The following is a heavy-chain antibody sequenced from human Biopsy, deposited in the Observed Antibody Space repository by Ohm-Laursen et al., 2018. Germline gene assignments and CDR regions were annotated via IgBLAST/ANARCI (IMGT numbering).Heavy chain of an antibody. Sequence: TLSLTWAVSGYSISSGYYWGWIRQPPGKGLEWIGSIYHSGSTDYNPSLQSRVTISVDTSKNHFSLRLRSVTPADTAIYCARDRGYYSDRTVPGYFDLWGRGTLVTVSS. CDR2: IYHSGST. V-gene: IGHV4-38-2*02. CDR1: GYSISSGYY. CDR3: ARDRGYYSDRTVPGYFDL. D-gene: IGHD3-22*01. J-gene: IGHJ2*01.